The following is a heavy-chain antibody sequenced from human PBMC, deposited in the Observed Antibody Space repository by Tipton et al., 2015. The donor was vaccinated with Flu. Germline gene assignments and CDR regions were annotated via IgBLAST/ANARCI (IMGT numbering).Heavy chain of an antibody. D-gene: IGHD2-15*01. CDR2: IKEDGSER. Sequence: SLRLSCAASTFTFSRYWMSWVRQAPGKGLGWVANIKEDGSERSYVDSVKGRFTISRDNAKDSLYLQMNSLRAEDTAVYYCTRYCSGGSCYSGDYYYHYGMDVWGQGTTVTVSS. CDR1: TFTFSRYW. CDR3: TRYCSGGSCYSGDYYYHYGMDV. J-gene: IGHJ6*02. V-gene: IGHV3-7*01.